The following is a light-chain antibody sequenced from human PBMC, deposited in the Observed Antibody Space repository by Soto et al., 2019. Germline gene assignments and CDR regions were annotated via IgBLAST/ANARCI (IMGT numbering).Light chain of an antibody. V-gene: IGLV2-14*01. CDR2: VVS. CDR3: SLYTSSDTPYV. J-gene: IGLJ1*01. CDR1: SSDVGAYDY. Sequence: QSALTQPASVSGSPGQSITISCTGTSSDVGAYDYVSWYQQLTDKAPKLIIYVVSNRPSGVSNRFSGSKSGNTASLTISGLQAEDEADYYCSLYTSSDTPYVFGTGTKVTVL.